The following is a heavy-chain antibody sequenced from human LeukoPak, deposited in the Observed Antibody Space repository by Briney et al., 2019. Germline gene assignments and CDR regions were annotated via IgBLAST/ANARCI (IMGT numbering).Heavy chain of an antibody. D-gene: IGHD3-10*01. CDR1: GFTFSSYW. Sequence: GGSLRLSCAASGFTFSSYWMHWVRQPPGKGLVWVSRIKNDGSTTTYADSVKGRFTVSRDNAKNSLYLQMNSLRAEDTAVYYCAKVGELYYYYYYMDVWGKGTTVTVSS. CDR2: IKNDGSTT. J-gene: IGHJ6*03. CDR3: AKVGELYYYYYYMDV. V-gene: IGHV3-74*01.